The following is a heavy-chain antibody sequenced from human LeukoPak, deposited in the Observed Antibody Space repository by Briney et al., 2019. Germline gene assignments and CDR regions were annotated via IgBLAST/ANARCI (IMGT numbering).Heavy chain of an antibody. CDR1: GGSTTSGGYY. CDR2: IYYSGST. J-gene: IGHJ5*02. D-gene: IGHD6-13*01. Sequence: SQTLSLTCTVSGGSTTSGGYYWSWIRQHPGKGLEWIGYIYYSGSTYYNPSLKSRVTISVDTSKNQFSLKLSSVTAADTAVYYCARAAGYSSTFPWFDPWGQGTLVTVSS. CDR3: ARAAGYSSTFPWFDP. V-gene: IGHV4-31*03.